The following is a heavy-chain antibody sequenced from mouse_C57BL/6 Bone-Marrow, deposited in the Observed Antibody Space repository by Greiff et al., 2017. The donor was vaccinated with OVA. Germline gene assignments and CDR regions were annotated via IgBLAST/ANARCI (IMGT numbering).Heavy chain of an antibody. V-gene: IGHV14-2*01. D-gene: IGHD2-3*01. Sequence: VQLQQSGAELVKPGASVKLSCTASGFNIKDYYMHWVKQRTEQGLEWIGRIDPEDGETKYAPNFQGKATITADTSSNTAYLQLSSLTSEDTAVYYCARKGSDGYYPFFDYWGQGTTLTVSS. CDR2: IDPEDGET. CDR1: GFNIKDYY. CDR3: ARKGSDGYYPFFDY. J-gene: IGHJ2*01.